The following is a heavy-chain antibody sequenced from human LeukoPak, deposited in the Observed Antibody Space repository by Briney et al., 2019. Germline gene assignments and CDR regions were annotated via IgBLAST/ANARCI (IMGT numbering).Heavy chain of an antibody. Sequence: GGSLRLSCAASGFTFRDYSMNWVRQPPGKGLEWVAYISSTSATIYYAQSVKGRFTISRDNAKYSVHLQMNSLRVEDTAIYYCAGDPRYNYDYGSPDFWGQGTLVTVSS. V-gene: IGHV3-48*01. D-gene: IGHD5-18*01. CDR3: AGDPRYNYDYGSPDF. J-gene: IGHJ4*02. CDR1: GFTFRDYS. CDR2: ISSTSATI.